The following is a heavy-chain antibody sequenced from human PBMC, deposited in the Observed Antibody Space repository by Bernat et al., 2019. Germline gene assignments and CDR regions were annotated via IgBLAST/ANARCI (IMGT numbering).Heavy chain of an antibody. CDR1: GFTFSSYG. J-gene: IGHJ6*02. CDR2: IRYDGRNK. V-gene: IGHV3-33*01. Sequence: QVQLVESGGGVVRPGGSLRLSCAASGFTFSSYGMHWVRQAPGKGLEWVAVIRYDGRNKDYVDSVKGRLTISRDNSKNTLYLQMNSLRAEDTAVYYCARDRSYFDSSGSYSHYYGMDVWGQGTAVTVSS. CDR3: ARDRSYFDSSGSYSHYYGMDV. D-gene: IGHD3-22*01.